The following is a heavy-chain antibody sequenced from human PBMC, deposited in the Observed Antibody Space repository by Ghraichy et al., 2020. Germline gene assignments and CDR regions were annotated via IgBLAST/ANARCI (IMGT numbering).Heavy chain of an antibody. CDR1: GGSISSYC. Sequence: SETLSLTCTVSGGSISSYCWSWIRQPPGKGLEWIGHIYYSGSTNYNASLKSRLTISVDTSKNQSSLQLSSVTAADTAVYYCARGPTRYYFDYWGQGTLVTVSS. V-gene: IGHV4-59*01. J-gene: IGHJ4*02. CDR3: ARGPTRYYFDY. CDR2: IYYSGST.